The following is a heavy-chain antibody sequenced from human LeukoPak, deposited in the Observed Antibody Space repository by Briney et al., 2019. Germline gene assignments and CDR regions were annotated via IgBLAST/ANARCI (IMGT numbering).Heavy chain of an antibody. V-gene: IGHV1-3*04. Sequence: ASVKVACKASGYSFTNYPIHWVRQAPGQGLERMGWIHTDNGNTKSSQQFQRRVTITRDTSASTAYMELSSLRSEDTAVYYCARDLVSIIFTYGGASGCGYWGQGTLVTVSS. CDR2: IHTDNGNT. CDR1: GYSFTNYP. D-gene: IGHD3-16*01. CDR3: ARDLVSIIFTYGGASGCGY. J-gene: IGHJ4*02.